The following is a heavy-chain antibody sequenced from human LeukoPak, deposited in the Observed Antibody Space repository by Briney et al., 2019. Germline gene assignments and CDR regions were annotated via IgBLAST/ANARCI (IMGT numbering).Heavy chain of an antibody. D-gene: IGHD1-1*01. V-gene: IGHV3-74*01. CDR3: ARDLEKTPDY. J-gene: IGHJ4*02. Sequence: PGGSLRLSCAASRFTFGGYWMHWVRQAPGKGLVWVSGISSDAGGTTYADSVKGRFTISRDNAKNTLYLQMNSLRVEDTAVYYCARDLEKTPDYWGQGTLVTVSS. CDR1: RFTFGGYW. CDR2: ISSDAGGT.